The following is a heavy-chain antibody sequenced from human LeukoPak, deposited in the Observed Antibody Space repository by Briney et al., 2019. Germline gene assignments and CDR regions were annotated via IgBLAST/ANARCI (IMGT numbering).Heavy chain of an antibody. V-gene: IGHV1-18*01. Sequence: ASVKVSCKASGYTFTSYGISWVRQAPGQGLEWMGWISAYNGNTNYAQKLQGRVTMTTDTSTSTAYMELRSLRSDDTAVYYCARILPPYHYGGNTPDLDYWGQGTLVTVSS. D-gene: IGHD4-23*01. CDR2: ISAYNGNT. J-gene: IGHJ4*02. CDR3: ARILPPYHYGGNTPDLDY. CDR1: GYTFTSYG.